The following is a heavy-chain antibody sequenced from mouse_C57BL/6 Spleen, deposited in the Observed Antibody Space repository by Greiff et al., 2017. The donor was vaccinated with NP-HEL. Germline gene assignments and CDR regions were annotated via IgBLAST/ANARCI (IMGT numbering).Heavy chain of an antibody. D-gene: IGHD2-1*01. CDR3: ARPSTINYAMDY. CDR2: IYLGDGDT. J-gene: IGHJ4*01. CDR1: GYAFSSSW. Sequence: QVQLQQSGPELVKPGASVKISCKASGYAFSSSWMNWVKQRPGKGLEWIGRIYLGDGDTNYNGKFKGKATLTADKSSSTAYMQLSSLTSEDSAVYFCARPSTINYAMDYWGQGTSVTVSS. V-gene: IGHV1-82*01.